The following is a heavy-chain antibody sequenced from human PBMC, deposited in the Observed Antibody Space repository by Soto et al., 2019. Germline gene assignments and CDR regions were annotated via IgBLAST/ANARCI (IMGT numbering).Heavy chain of an antibody. CDR2: MNPNSGNT. D-gene: IGHD3-22*01. V-gene: IGHV1-8*01. CDR1: GYTFTSYD. Sequence: ASVKVSCKASGYTFTSYDINWVRQATGQGLEWMGWMNPNSGNTGYAQKFQGRVTMTRNTSISTAYMELSSLRSEDTAVYYCARSDYYDSSGYSDYNWFDPWGQGTLVTVSP. J-gene: IGHJ5*02. CDR3: ARSDYYDSSGYSDYNWFDP.